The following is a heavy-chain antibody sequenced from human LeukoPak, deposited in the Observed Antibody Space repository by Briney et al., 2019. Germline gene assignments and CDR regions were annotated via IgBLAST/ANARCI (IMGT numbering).Heavy chain of an antibody. V-gene: IGHV1-46*01. Sequence: ASVKVSCKASGYTFTSYYMHWVRQAPGQGLEWMGIINPSGGSTSYAQKFQGGVTMTRDTSTSTVYMELSSLRSEDTAVYYCARGGTLYYYDSSGYGIDYWGQGTLVTVSS. D-gene: IGHD3-22*01. J-gene: IGHJ4*02. CDR3: ARGGTLYYYDSSGYGIDY. CDR1: GYTFTSYY. CDR2: INPSGGST.